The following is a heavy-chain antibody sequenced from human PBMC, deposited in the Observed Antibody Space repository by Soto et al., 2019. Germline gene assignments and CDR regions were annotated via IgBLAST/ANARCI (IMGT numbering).Heavy chain of an antibody. CDR1: GDTLSTYS. Sequence: SVKVSGKASGDTLSTYSINWVRQAPGQGLEWMGAIVPVFGTTTSAQNFQGRVIITADLSTSTVYMSLSSLTSGDTAVYYCARVSVPPEGPFDPWGQGTLVTVSS. V-gene: IGHV1-69*13. CDR2: IVPVFGTT. J-gene: IGHJ5*02. CDR3: ARVSVPPEGPFDP.